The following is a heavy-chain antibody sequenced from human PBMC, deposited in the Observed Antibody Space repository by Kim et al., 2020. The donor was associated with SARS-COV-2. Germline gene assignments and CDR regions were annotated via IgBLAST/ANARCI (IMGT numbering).Heavy chain of an antibody. V-gene: IGHV6-1*01. D-gene: IGHD2-2*01. CDR1: GDSVSSNSAA. J-gene: IGHJ5*02. CDR3: ARDFCSSTSCYEAFDP. Sequence: SPTLSLTCAISGDSVSSNSAAWNWIRQSPSRGLEWLGRTYYRSKWYNDYAVSVKSRITINPDTSKNQFSLQLNSVTPEDTAVYYCARDFCSSTSCYEAFDPWGQGTLVTVSS. CDR2: TYYRSKWYN.